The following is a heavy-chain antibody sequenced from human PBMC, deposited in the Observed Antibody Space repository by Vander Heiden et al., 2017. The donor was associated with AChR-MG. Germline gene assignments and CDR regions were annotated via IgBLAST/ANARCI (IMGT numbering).Heavy chain of an antibody. V-gene: IGHV4-59*01. J-gene: IGHJ2*01. D-gene: IGHD6-13*01. CDR3: ARAPGGQQLARWYFDL. CDR2: IYYSGST. Sequence: QVQLQESGPGLVKPSETLSLTCTVSGGSISSYYWSWIRQPPGKGLEWIGYIYYSGSTNYNPSLKSRVTISVDTSKNQFSLKLSSVTAADTAVYYCARAPGGQQLARWYFDLWGRGTLVTVSS. CDR1: GGSISSYY.